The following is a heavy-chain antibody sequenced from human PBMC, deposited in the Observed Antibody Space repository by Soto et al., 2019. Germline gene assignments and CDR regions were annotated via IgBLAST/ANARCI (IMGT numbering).Heavy chain of an antibody. CDR1: GFTFSNYW. V-gene: IGHV3-74*01. CDR3: ARVAYGDYSFNY. CDR2: INSDGSTT. D-gene: IGHD4-17*01. Sequence: EVQLVESGGGLVQPGGSLRVSCVASGFTFSNYWMHWLRQVPGKGLVWVSRINSDGSTTTYADSVKGRFTISRDNAKNTLYLQMNSLRAEDTAVYFCARVAYGDYSFNYWGQGTRVTVSS. J-gene: IGHJ4*02.